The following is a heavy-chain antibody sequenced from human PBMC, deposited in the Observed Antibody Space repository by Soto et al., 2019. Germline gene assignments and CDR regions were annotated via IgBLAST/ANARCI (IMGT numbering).Heavy chain of an antibody. CDR2: IYYSGST. D-gene: IGHD3-10*01. CDR1: GGSISSYY. V-gene: IGHV4-59*01. Sequence: QVQLQESGPGLVKPSETLSLTCTVSGGSISSYYWSWIRQPPGKGLEWIGYIYYSGSTNYNPSLKSRVTISVDTSKNQFSLKLSSVTAADTAVYDCARARVRGVIRKYAFDIWGQGTMVTVSS. J-gene: IGHJ3*02. CDR3: ARARVRGVIRKYAFDI.